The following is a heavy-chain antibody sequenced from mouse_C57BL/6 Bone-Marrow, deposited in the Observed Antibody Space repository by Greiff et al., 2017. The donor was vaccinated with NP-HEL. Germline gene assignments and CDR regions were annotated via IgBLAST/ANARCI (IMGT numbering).Heavy chain of an antibody. J-gene: IGHJ4*01. Sequence: QVQLQQPGAELVKPGASVKLSCKASGYTFTSYWMHWVKQRPGQGLEWIGMIHPNSGSTNYNEKFKSKATLTVEKSSSKAYMELSSLTSEDSAVYYCARGLLWLRRRDYYAMDYWGQGTSVTVSS. CDR1: GYTFTSYW. CDR3: ARGLLWLRRRDYYAMDY. CDR2: IHPNSGST. D-gene: IGHD2-2*01. V-gene: IGHV1-64*01.